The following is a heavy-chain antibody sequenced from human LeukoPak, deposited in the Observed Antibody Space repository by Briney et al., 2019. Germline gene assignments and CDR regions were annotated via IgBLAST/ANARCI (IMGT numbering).Heavy chain of an antibody. CDR2: ISGRGGST. CDR1: GFTFSSYA. Sequence: GGSLRLSCAASGFTFSSYAMSWVRQAPGKGLEWVSAISGRGGSTYYADSVKGRFTISRDNSKNTLYLQMNSLRAEDTAVYYCAKPNLVWFRELWNWGQGTLVTVSS. J-gene: IGHJ4*02. CDR3: AKPNLVWFRELWN. D-gene: IGHD3-10*01. V-gene: IGHV3-23*01.